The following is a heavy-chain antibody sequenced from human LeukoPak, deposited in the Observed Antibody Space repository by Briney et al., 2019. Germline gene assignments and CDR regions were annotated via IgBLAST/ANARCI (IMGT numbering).Heavy chain of an antibody. D-gene: IGHD2-8*02. CDR2: IIPSLGIA. V-gene: IGHV1-69*04. Sequence: SVKVSCKASGSTFTSYAISWVRQAPGQGLEWMGRIIPSLGIANYAQKFQGRVTITSDKSTSTAYMELSSLRSEDTAVYYCARGLVAVPIPRYYYYGMDVWGQGTTVTVSS. CDR1: GSTFTSYA. J-gene: IGHJ6*02. CDR3: ARGLVAVPIPRYYYYGMDV.